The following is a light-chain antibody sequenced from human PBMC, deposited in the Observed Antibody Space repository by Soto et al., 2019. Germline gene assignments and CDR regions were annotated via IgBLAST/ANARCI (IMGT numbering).Light chain of an antibody. Sequence: QSVLTQPPSVSAAPGQTVTISCSGSSSNIGYNYVSWYQQLPRTAPRLLIYDNDKRPSGIPDRFSGSKSGTSATLGITGLQTGDEADYYCGTWDSSLSAVVFGTGTKLTVL. CDR1: SSNIGYNY. J-gene: IGLJ1*01. CDR2: DND. CDR3: GTWDSSLSAVV. V-gene: IGLV1-51*01.